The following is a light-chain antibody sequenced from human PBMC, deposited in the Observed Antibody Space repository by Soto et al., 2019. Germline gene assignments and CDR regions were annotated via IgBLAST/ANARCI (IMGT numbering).Light chain of an antibody. CDR2: GAS. CDR1: QSISSSY. CDR3: QQHGSSPRT. Sequence: EIVLTQSPGTLSLSPGERATLSCRASQSISSSYLVWYQQKPGQAPRLLIYGASSRATGIPDRFSGSGSGTDFTLTIIRLEPEDVAVYYCQQHGSSPRTFGQGTKVEIK. J-gene: IGKJ1*01. V-gene: IGKV3-20*01.